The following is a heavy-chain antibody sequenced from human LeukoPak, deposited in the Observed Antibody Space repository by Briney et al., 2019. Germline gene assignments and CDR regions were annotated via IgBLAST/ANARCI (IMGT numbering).Heavy chain of an antibody. D-gene: IGHD6-13*01. Sequence: GGSLRLSCTVSGFTFSSHWMSWVRQAPGKGLEWVSSISSSSSYIYYADSVKGRFTISRDNAKNSLYLQMNSLRAEDTAVYYCARFIAAPYYFDYWGRGTLVTVSS. J-gene: IGHJ4*02. V-gene: IGHV3-21*01. CDR2: ISSSSSYI. CDR1: GFTFSSHW. CDR3: ARFIAAPYYFDY.